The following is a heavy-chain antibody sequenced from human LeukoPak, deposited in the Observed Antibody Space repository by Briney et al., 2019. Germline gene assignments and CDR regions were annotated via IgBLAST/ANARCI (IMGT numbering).Heavy chain of an antibody. CDR2: INPNSGGT. CDR3: ARVTPTVTTTNWFDP. D-gene: IGHD4-17*01. J-gene: IGHJ5*02. Sequence: ASVKVSCKASGYTFIAYYMHWVRQAPGQGLEWVGWINPNSGGTSYAQKFQGRVTMTRDTSISTAYMELTGLRSDDTAVYYCARVTPTVTTTNWFDPWGQGTLVTVSS. V-gene: IGHV1-2*02. CDR1: GYTFIAYY.